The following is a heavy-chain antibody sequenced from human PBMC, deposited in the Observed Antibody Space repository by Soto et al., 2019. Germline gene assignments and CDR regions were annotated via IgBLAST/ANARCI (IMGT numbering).Heavy chain of an antibody. Sequence: SETLSPTCTVPGGSISSTRYYWGWIRQHPGKGLEWIGSIYYSGSTYYNPSLKRRVTISVENSKNQFSLKLSSVTAADTAVYYCARRRGLGDSYYYGMYVWGKVTTVT. D-gene: IGHD6-19*01. CDR3: ARRRGLGDSYYYGMYV. V-gene: IGHV4-39*01. CDR1: GGSISSTRYY. J-gene: IGHJ6*04. CDR2: IYYSGST.